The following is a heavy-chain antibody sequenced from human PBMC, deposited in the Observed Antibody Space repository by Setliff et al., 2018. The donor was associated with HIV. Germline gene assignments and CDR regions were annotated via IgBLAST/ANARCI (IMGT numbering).Heavy chain of an antibody. CDR3: AKTNGWFLIDY. V-gene: IGHV3-23*01. CDR2: ISGSARST. D-gene: IGHD6-19*01. Sequence: GGSLRLSCVVSGFIFSDHYMDWVRQAPGKGLEWVSGISGSARSTYYADSVKGRFTISRDNSKNTVFLQLNSLRPEDTALYYCAKTNGWFLIDYWGQGTLVTVSS. CDR1: GFIFSDHY. J-gene: IGHJ4*02.